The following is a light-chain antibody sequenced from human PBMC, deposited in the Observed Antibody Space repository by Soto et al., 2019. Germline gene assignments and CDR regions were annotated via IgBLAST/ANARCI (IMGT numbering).Light chain of an antibody. CDR1: SSDVGGYNY. Sequence: QSALTQPASVSGSPGQSITVSCTGTSSDVGGYNYVSWYQQQPGKAPRLMIYDVTNRPSGVSDRFSGSKSGNTASLTISGLQAEDEADYYCSSYRRGSTYVFGTGTKLTVL. J-gene: IGLJ1*01. CDR3: SSYRRGSTYV. CDR2: DVT. V-gene: IGLV2-14*03.